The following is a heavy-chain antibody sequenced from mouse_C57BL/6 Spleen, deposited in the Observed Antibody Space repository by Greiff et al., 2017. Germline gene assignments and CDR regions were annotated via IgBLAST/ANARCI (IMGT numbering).Heavy chain of an antibody. Sequence: QVQLQQSGAELVRPGTSVKVSCKASGYAFTNYLIEWVKQRPGQGLEWIGVINPGSGGTNYNEKFKGKATLTADKSSSTAYMQLSSLKSEDSAVYFCARSGDYGGSSYAMDYWGQGTSVTVSS. CDR1: GYAFTNYL. CDR3: ARSGDYGGSSYAMDY. CDR2: INPGSGGT. V-gene: IGHV1-54*01. D-gene: IGHD1-1*01. J-gene: IGHJ4*01.